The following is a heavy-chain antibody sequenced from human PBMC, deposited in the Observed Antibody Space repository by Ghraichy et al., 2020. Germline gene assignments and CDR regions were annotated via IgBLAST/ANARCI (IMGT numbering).Heavy chain of an antibody. Sequence: SETLSLTCTVSGYSISSGYYWGWIRQPPGKGLEWIGSIYHSGSTYYNPSLKSRVTISVDTSKNQFSLKLSSVTAADTAVYYCARVGWFGELSSGYFDYWGQGTLVTVSS. V-gene: IGHV4-38-2*02. CDR1: GYSISSGYY. J-gene: IGHJ4*02. CDR3: ARVGWFGELSSGYFDY. D-gene: IGHD3-10*01. CDR2: IYHSGST.